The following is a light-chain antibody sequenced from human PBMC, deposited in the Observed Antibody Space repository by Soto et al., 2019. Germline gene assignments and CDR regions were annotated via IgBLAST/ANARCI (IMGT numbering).Light chain of an antibody. CDR1: KLGDKY. Sequence: SYELTQPPSVSVSPGQTASITCSGDKLGDKYACWYQQKPGQSPVVVIYHDTKRPSGIPERFSGSNSGNTATLTISGTQAMDEADYYCQAWDSSTAVFGGGTKLTVL. V-gene: IGLV3-1*01. CDR3: QAWDSSTAV. J-gene: IGLJ2*01. CDR2: HDT.